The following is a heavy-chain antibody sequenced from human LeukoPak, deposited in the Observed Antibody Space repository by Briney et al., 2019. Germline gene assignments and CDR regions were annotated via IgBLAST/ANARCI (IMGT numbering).Heavy chain of an antibody. D-gene: IGHD5-18*01. J-gene: IGHJ4*02. CDR2: ISGSGYNT. Sequence: GGSLRLSCAASGFTFSNSAMNWVRQAPGKGLEWVSAISGSGYNTYYADSVVGRFTISRNNSKNTLYLQMNSLRTEDTAVYYWSKCLALPSHGFAPLDSWGQGALVTVSS. V-gene: IGHV3-23*01. CDR3: SKCLALPSHGFAPLDS. CDR1: GFTFSNSA.